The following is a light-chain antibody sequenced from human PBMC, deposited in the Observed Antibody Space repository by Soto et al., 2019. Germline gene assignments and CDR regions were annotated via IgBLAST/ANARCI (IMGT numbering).Light chain of an antibody. J-gene: IGKJ5*01. CDR3: QQYHDWPPVN. V-gene: IGKV3-15*01. Sequence: EVVMTQSPATLSVSPGERATLSCRASQSVTGNLAWYQQKPGQAPRLLIYGASTRATGIPARFSGSGSGTEFTLTISSLQSADFAVYYCQQYHDWPPVNFGQGTRLEIK. CDR2: GAS. CDR1: QSVTGN.